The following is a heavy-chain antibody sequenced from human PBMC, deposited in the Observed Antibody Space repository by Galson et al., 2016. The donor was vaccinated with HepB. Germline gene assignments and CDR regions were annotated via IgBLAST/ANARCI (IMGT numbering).Heavy chain of an antibody. J-gene: IGHJ5*02. CDR3: AREGSLGAGRGNWFDP. D-gene: IGHD3-10*01. Sequence: SLRLSCAASGFTFSNYGMHWVRQAPGKGLEWVAVMSVDGSNKYYADSVKGRFIISRDNSKNTLCLQMNSLRVEDTAVYYCAREGSLGAGRGNWFDPWGQGILVTVSS. CDR2: MSVDGSNK. V-gene: IGHV3-30*03. CDR1: GFTFSNYG.